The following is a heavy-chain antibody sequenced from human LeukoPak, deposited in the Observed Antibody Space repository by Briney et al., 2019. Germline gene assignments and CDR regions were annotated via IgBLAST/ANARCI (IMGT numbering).Heavy chain of an antibody. CDR1: GYTFTSYA. Sequence: ASVKVSCKASGYTFTSYAMHWVRQAPGQRLEWMGWINAGNGNTKYSQKFQGRVTITRDTSASTAYMELSSLRSEDTAVYYCARSLWFGEFYPPDYWGQGTLVTVSS. D-gene: IGHD3-10*01. V-gene: IGHV1-3*01. J-gene: IGHJ4*02. CDR3: ARSLWFGEFYPPDY. CDR2: INAGNGNT.